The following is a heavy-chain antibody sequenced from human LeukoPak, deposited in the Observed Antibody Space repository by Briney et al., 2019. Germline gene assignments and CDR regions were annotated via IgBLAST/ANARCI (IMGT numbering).Heavy chain of an antibody. Sequence: PSETLSLTCTVSGGSISSYYWSWIRQPPGKGLEWIGYIYYSGSTNYNPSLKSRVTISVDTSKNQFSLQLSSVTAADTAVYYCARDGRGYSYGSTYYYYYYMDVWGKGTTVTVSS. D-gene: IGHD5-18*01. V-gene: IGHV4-59*01. J-gene: IGHJ6*03. CDR2: IYYSGST. CDR1: GGSISSYY. CDR3: ARDGRGYSYGSTYYYYYYMDV.